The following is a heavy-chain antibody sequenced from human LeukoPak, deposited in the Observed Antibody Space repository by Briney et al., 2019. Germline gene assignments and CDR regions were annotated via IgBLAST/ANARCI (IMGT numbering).Heavy chain of an antibody. Sequence: PGGSLRLSCSASGFTFSSYAMHWVRQAPGKGLEYVSAISSNGGSTYYADSVKGRFTISRDNSKNTLYLQMSSPRAEDTAVYYCVKGTRGYSGYDPQPYWGQGTLVTVSS. V-gene: IGHV3-64D*06. CDR3: VKGTRGYSGYDPQPY. J-gene: IGHJ4*02. CDR1: GFTFSSYA. D-gene: IGHD5-12*01. CDR2: ISSNGGST.